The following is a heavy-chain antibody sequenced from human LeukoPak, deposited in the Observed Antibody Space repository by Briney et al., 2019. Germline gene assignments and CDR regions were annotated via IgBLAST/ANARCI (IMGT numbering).Heavy chain of an antibody. CDR1: GYTFTSYD. D-gene: IGHD6-13*01. CDR3: ARAGDSIAADGNWFDP. Sequence: ASVKVSCKASGYTFTSYDINWVRQATGQGLEWMGWMNPNSGNTGYAQKFQGRVTITRNTSISTAYMELSSLRSEDTAVYYCARAGDSIAADGNWFDPWGQGTLVTVSS. J-gene: IGHJ5*02. CDR2: MNPNSGNT. V-gene: IGHV1-8*03.